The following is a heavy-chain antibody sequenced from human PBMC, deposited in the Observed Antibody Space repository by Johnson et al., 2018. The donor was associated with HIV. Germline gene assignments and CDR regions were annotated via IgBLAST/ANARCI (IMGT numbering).Heavy chain of an antibody. Sequence: HLVESGGGLVQPGRSLRLSCAASGFTFDDYAMHWVRQAPGKGLEWVSGISWNSGSIGYADSVKGRFTISRDNAKNSLYLQMNSLRAEDTAVYYCARENVDTAMADAFDIWGQGTMVTVSS. CDR2: ISWNSGSI. D-gene: IGHD5-18*01. J-gene: IGHJ3*02. CDR1: GFTFDDYA. CDR3: ARENVDTAMADAFDI. V-gene: IGHV3-9*01.